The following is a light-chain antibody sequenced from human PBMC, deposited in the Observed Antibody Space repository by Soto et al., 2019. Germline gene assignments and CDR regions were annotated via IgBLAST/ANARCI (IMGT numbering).Light chain of an antibody. CDR3: QQYNNWPPLT. Sequence: EIVMTQSPATLSVSPGERATLSCRASQSVSSNLAWYRQKPGQAPRLLIYGASTRATGIPARFSGSGSGTEFTLTISSLQSEDFAVYYCQQYNNWPPLTFGQGTKVDIK. CDR2: GAS. V-gene: IGKV3-15*01. J-gene: IGKJ1*01. CDR1: QSVSSN.